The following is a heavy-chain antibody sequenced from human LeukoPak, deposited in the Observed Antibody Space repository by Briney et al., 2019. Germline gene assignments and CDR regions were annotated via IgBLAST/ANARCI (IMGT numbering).Heavy chain of an antibody. Sequence: PSETLSLTCTVAGRSISSYYWSLIRQPPGKGLEWIGYIYYSGSINYNPSLKSRVTISVDTSKNQFSLKLSSVTAADTAVYYCARQGSGWRTIDYWGQGTLVTVSS. J-gene: IGHJ4*02. CDR1: GRSISSYY. CDR2: IYYSGSI. V-gene: IGHV4-59*08. CDR3: ARQGSGWRTIDY. D-gene: IGHD6-19*01.